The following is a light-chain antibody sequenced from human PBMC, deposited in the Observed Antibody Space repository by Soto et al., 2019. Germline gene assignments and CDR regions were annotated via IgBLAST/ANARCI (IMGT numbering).Light chain of an antibody. CDR1: QSVSSD. CDR3: QQYYTYPWT. J-gene: IGKJ1*01. V-gene: IGKV3-15*01. CDR2: GAS. Sequence: EIVMTQSPATLSVSPGERATLSCRASQSVSSDLAWYQQKPGQAPRLLIYGASTRATGIPARFSGSGSGTEFTLTISSLQSEDFAFYYCQQYYTYPWTFGQGTKVEIK.